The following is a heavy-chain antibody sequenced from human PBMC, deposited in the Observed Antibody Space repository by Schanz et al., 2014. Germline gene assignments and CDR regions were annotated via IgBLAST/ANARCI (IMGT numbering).Heavy chain of an antibody. V-gene: IGHV3-7*01. CDR1: GITFSDYA. Sequence: EVQLLESGGALEQPGGSLRLSCAASGITFSDYAMSWVRQAPGKGLEWVANIIHDGSEKFYVDSVKGRFTISRDNSKNTLYLQMNSLRAEDTAVYYCTKFETRTGTNYWGQGTLVTVSS. D-gene: IGHD1-1*01. CDR3: TKFETRTGTNY. CDR2: IIHDGSEK. J-gene: IGHJ4*02.